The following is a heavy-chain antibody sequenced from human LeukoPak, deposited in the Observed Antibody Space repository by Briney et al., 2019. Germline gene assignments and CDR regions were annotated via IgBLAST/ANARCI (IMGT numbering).Heavy chain of an antibody. J-gene: IGHJ4*02. Sequence: GGSLRLSCEASGFTFSSYIMTWVRQAPGKGLEWVSTIKRNAAATFYADSVKGRFTLSSDSSRNTVYFQLNNLRVEDTAIYYCAKASWVSSTDAVRWGQGTLVTVSS. CDR1: GFTFSSYI. V-gene: IGHV3-23*01. CDR2: IKRNAAAT. D-gene: IGHD3-16*01. CDR3: AKASWVSSTDAVR.